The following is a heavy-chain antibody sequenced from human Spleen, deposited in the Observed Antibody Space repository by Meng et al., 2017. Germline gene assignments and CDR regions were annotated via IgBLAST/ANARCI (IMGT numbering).Heavy chain of an antibody. Sequence: SVKVSCKASGGTFSSYAISWVRQAPGQGLEWMGGIIPIFGTANYAQKFQGRVTITADKSTSTAYMELSSLRSEDTAVYYCARAHVVDTAMVKYGMDVWGQGTTVTGSS. V-gene: IGHV1-69*06. D-gene: IGHD5-18*01. CDR3: ARAHVVDTAMVKYGMDV. CDR1: GGTFSSYA. J-gene: IGHJ6*02. CDR2: IIPIFGTA.